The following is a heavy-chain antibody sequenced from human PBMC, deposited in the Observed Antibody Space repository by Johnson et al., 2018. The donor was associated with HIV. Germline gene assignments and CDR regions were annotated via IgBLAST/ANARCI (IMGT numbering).Heavy chain of an antibody. CDR2: IYSGGST. D-gene: IGHD1-7*01. CDR1: DFTVSSNY. Sequence: VQLVESGGGVVQPGGSLRLSCAASDFTVSSNYMSWVRQAPGKGLEWVSVIYSGGSTYYADSVKGRFTISRDNSKNTLSLQMNSLGAEDTAVYYCAKEKLELRTGDAFDIWGQGTMVTVSS. J-gene: IGHJ3*02. V-gene: IGHV3-66*01. CDR3: AKEKLELRTGDAFDI.